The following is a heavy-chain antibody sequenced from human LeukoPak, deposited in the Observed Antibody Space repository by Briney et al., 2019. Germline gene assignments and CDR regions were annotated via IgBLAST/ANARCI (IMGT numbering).Heavy chain of an antibody. Sequence: GGSLRLSCAASGFAVSNNYMTWVRQAPGKGLEWVSIIFAGVGTYYADSVKGRFTISRDNSKNTPYLQMNSLRAEDTAVYYCAKGFRYFDLWGRGTLVTVSS. V-gene: IGHV3-53*01. CDR1: GFAVSNNY. J-gene: IGHJ2*01. CDR2: IFAGVGT. CDR3: AKGFRYFDL.